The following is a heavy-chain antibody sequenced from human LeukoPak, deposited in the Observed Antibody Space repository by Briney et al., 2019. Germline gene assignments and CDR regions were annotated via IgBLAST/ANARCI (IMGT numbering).Heavy chain of an antibody. V-gene: IGHV3-21*01. D-gene: IGHD3-10*01. CDR1: GFTFSSYS. Sequence: GGSLRLSCAASGFTFSSYSMSWVRQAPGEGLEWVSSIGSSSGYIYYADSAKGRFTISRDNAKNSLYLQMNSLRAEDTAVYYCARDREARMVRGVNPTDYWGQGTLVTVYS. CDR3: ARDREARMVRGVNPTDY. J-gene: IGHJ4*02. CDR2: IGSSSGYI.